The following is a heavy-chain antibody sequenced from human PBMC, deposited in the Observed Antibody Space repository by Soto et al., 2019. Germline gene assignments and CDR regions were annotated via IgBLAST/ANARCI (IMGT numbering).Heavy chain of an antibody. D-gene: IGHD3-10*01. Sequence: GGSLRLSCAASGFTFSDSAMHWVRQASGKGLEWVGRIRSEDNGFATAYAASVQGRFTISRDDSENTAYLQMNSLKTEDTAVYYCSSSSGDWGQGTLVTVSS. CDR1: GFTFSDSA. V-gene: IGHV3-73*01. CDR3: SSSSGD. CDR2: IRSEDNGFAT. J-gene: IGHJ4*02.